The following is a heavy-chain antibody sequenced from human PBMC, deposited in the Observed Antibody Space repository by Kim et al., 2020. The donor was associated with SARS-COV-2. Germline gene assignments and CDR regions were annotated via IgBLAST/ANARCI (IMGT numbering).Heavy chain of an antibody. CDR3: ARACHYDSSGYGWFDP. D-gene: IGHD3-22*01. J-gene: IGHJ5*02. V-gene: IGHV4-31*02. Sequence: SLRSRIRVSVDTSKTQFSLKLSSVTAADTAVYYCARACHYDSSGYGWFDPWGQGTLVTVSS.